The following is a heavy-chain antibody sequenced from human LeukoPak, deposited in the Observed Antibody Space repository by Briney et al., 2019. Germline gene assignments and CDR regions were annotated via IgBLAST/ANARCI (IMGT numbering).Heavy chain of an antibody. V-gene: IGHV3-30-3*01. CDR3: ARDWSEGSSGWYYYGMDV. Sequence: GGSLRLSCTASGFTFGDYAMSWVRQAPGKGLEWVAVISYDGSNKYYADSVKGRFTISRDNSKNTLYLQMNSLRAEDTAVYYCARDWSEGSSGWYYYGMDVWGQGTTVTVSS. CDR1: GFTFGDYA. J-gene: IGHJ6*02. CDR2: ISYDGSNK. D-gene: IGHD6-19*01.